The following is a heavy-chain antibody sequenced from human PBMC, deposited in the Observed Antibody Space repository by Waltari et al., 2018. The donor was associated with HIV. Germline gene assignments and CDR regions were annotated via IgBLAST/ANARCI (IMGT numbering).Heavy chain of an antibody. Sequence: QVQLQESGPGLVRPSQTLSLTCTVSGGSITSGSYYWSWIRQPAGKELEWIGRVYTRGNTDYNPSLRSRVTLSVDTSNNQFSLKLSSLTAADTAVYYCARALDYYESGSFPWWFFDLWGRGTLVTVSS. CDR3: ARALDYYESGSFPWWFFDL. J-gene: IGHJ2*01. CDR1: GGSITSGSYY. D-gene: IGHD3-10*01. CDR2: VYTRGNT. V-gene: IGHV4-61*02.